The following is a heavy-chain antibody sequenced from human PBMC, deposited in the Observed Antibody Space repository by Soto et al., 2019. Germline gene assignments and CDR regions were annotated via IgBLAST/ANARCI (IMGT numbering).Heavy chain of an antibody. Sequence: GESLKISCKGSGYSFAGYWITWVRQKPGKGLEWMGRIDPSDSQTYYSPSFRGHVTISVTKSITTVFLQWSSLRASDTAMYYCARQPDYNILTGYLYYFDYWGPGTLVTVSS. J-gene: IGHJ4*02. D-gene: IGHD3-9*01. CDR1: GYSFAGYW. CDR3: ARQPDYNILTGYLYYFDY. CDR2: IDPSDSQT. V-gene: IGHV5-10-1*01.